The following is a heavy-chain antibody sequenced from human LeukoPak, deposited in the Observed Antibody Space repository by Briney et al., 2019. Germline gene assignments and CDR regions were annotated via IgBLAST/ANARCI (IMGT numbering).Heavy chain of an antibody. J-gene: IGHJ4*02. D-gene: IGHD2-2*01. V-gene: IGHV4-59*01. Sequence: SETLSLTCTVSGGSISSYYWSWIRQPPGKGLEWIGYIYYSGSTNYNPSLKSRVAISVDTSKNQFSLKLSSVTAADTAVYYCARDDIGYCSSTSCSHYFDYWGQGTLVTVSS. CDR2: IYYSGST. CDR3: ARDDIGYCSSTSCSHYFDY. CDR1: GGSISSYY.